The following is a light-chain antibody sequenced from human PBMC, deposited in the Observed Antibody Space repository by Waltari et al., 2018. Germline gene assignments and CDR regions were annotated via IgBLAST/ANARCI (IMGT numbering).Light chain of an antibody. J-gene: IGLJ1*01. CDR2: EVT. CDR3: CSYAGTSTPYV. V-gene: IGLV2-23*02. Sequence: QSALPQPASVSGSPGPSITLSSTGTNRAVGTDNLASWYPQHPGKAPKLMVWEVTKRPSGVSNRFSGSKSGNTASLTISGLQAEDEADYYCCSYAGTSTPYVFGTGTKVTVL. CDR1: NRAVGTDNL.